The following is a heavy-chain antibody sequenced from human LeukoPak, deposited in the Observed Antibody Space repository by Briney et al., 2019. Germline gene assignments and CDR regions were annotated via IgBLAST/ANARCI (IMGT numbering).Heavy chain of an antibody. CDR1: GYSISSGYY. J-gene: IGHJ6*02. D-gene: IGHD5-12*01. CDR3: ARNWLRLTGGYYGMDV. Sequence: SETLSLTCTVSGYSISSGYYWGWIRQPPGKGLEWIGSIYHSGSTYYNPSLKSRVTISVDTSKNQFSLKLSSVTAADTAVYYCARNWLRLTGGYYGMDVWGQGTTVTVSS. V-gene: IGHV4-38-2*02. CDR2: IYHSGST.